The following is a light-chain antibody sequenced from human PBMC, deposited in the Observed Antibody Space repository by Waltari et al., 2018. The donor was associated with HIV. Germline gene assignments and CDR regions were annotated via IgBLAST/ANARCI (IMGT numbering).Light chain of an antibody. CDR2: EVS. V-gene: IGLV2-14*01. Sequence: QSALTQPASVSGSPGQSITISCTGPSSDVGDYNYVSWYQHHPGKAPKLMIYEVSKRPSGVSNRLSGSKSGNTASLTISGLQAEDEADYYCSSYTRSITLPYVFGTGTKVTVL. J-gene: IGLJ1*01. CDR3: SSYTRSITLPYV. CDR1: SSDVGDYNY.